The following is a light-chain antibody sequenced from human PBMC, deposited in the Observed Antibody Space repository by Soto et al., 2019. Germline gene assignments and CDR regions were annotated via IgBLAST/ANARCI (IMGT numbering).Light chain of an antibody. CDR3: QQLNSNPAIT. V-gene: IGKV1-9*01. CDR2: AAS. CDR1: QGISSY. Sequence: IQLTQSPSSLSASVGDRVTITCRASQGISSYLAWYQQKPGKAPKLLIYAASTLQSGVPSRFRGSGPGTDFTLTIRSLQPEDFATYYYQQLNSNPAITFGQGTRLELK. J-gene: IGKJ5*01.